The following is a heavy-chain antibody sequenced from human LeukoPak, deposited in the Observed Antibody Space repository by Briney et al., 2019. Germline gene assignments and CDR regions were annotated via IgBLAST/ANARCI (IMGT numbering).Heavy chain of an antibody. Sequence: SQTLSLTCTVSGGSISSGDYYWSWIRQPPGKGLEWIGYIYYSGSTFYNPSLKSRVIISVDTSKNQFSLELSSMTAADTAVYYCATHCSSTSCYRRGEFDYWGQGTLVTVSS. J-gene: IGHJ4*02. CDR2: IYYSGST. CDR3: ATHCSSTSCYRRGEFDY. V-gene: IGHV4-30-4*01. CDR1: GGSISSGDYY. D-gene: IGHD2-2*02.